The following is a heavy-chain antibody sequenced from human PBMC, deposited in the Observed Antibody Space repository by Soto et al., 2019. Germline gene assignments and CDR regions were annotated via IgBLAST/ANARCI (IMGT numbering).Heavy chain of an antibody. Sequence: SVKVSCKASGGSFSNFGISWVRQAPGQGLEWTGGIVPVFGRPNYAQRFRGRLTITADESTSTGYMELISLRSDDTAVYYCAREGSGYNFWGQGTQVTVS. J-gene: IGHJ4*01. D-gene: IGHD5-12*01. CDR1: GGSFSNFG. CDR2: IVPVFGRP. V-gene: IGHV1-69*13. CDR3: AREGSGYNF.